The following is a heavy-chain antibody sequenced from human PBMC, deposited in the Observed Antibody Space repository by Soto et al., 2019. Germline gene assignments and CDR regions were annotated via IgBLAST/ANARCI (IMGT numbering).Heavy chain of an antibody. CDR2: TSWDGNNK. J-gene: IGHJ6*02. Sequence: PGGSLRLSCAASGVPFSGYAMHWVRQPPGKGLEWVAITSWDGNNKYYADSVKGRFTISRDNSKNTLYLQMNSLRAEDMAVYYCAKVVVPAAMVNYYHGMDVWGQGTTVTVSS. D-gene: IGHD2-2*01. CDR3: AKVVVPAAMVNYYHGMDV. V-gene: IGHV3-30*04. CDR1: GVPFSGYA.